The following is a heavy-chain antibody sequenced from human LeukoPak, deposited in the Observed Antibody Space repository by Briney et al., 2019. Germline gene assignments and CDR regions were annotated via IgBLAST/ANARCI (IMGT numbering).Heavy chain of an antibody. CDR1: GYTFTGYY. V-gene: IGHV1-2*02. Sequence: ASVKVSCKASGYTFTGYYMHWVRQAPGQGLEWMGWINPNSGGTNYAQKFQGRVTMTTDTSTSTAYMELRSLRSDDTAVYYCARDYSGSYLSWFDPWGQGTLVTVSS. D-gene: IGHD1-26*01. CDR3: ARDYSGSYLSWFDP. J-gene: IGHJ5*02. CDR2: INPNSGGT.